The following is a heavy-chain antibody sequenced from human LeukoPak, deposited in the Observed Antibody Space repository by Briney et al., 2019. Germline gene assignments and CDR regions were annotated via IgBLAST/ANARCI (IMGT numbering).Heavy chain of an antibody. V-gene: IGHV3-43*02. J-gene: IGHJ2*01. D-gene: IGHD2-2*03. CDR2: ISGDGDNI. CDR3: AKGGWKEAGYFDL. CDR1: GFTFGHYA. Sequence: GGSLRLSCTASGFTFGHYAMHWVRHVPGKGLEWISVISGDGDNIDYTDSVKGRFSVSRDNNKNSLYLQMSGLTIEDSALFYCAKGGWKEAGYFDLWLRGTAVPVSS.